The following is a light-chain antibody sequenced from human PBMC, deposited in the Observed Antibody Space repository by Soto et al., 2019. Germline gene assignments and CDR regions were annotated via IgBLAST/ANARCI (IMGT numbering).Light chain of an antibody. CDR2: ATS. CDR1: QGISKY. J-gene: IGKJ2*01. V-gene: IGKV1-16*02. Sequence: DLPMTQSPSSLSASVGDRVTITCRASQGISKYVAWFQQIPGKAPKSLIYATSRVQSGVPSKFSGSGSGTDFNLTISSLQPEDFATYYCQQYDSYPRTFGQGTRLEMK. CDR3: QQYDSYPRT.